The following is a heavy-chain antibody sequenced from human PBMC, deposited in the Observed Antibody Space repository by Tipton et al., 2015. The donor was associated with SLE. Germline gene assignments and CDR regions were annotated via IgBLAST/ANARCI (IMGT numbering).Heavy chain of an antibody. CDR1: GFTFSSYW. V-gene: IGHV3-7*01. D-gene: IGHD5-12*01. J-gene: IGHJ4*02. CDR3: ARVGYSGYNFDY. Sequence: SLRLSCAASGFTFSSYWVTWVRQAPGKGLEWVANINQDVSAKHYVDSVKGRFTTSRDNAKNSLYLQMNSLRAEDTAVYYCARVGYSGYNFDYWGQGTLVTVSS. CDR2: INQDVSAK.